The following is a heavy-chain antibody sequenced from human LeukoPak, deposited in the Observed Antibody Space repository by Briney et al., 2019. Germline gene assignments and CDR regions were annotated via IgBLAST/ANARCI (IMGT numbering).Heavy chain of an antibody. CDR2: TYSDGSP. CDR1: GFIVSAKY. Sequence: GGSLRLSCAASGFIVSAKYMSWVRQAPGKGPEWVSVTYSDGSPYYAESVKGRFTISRDNSKNTVYLQMNRLRAEDTAMYYCTRGGSGWSAPDHWGQGTLVTVSS. J-gene: IGHJ4*02. CDR3: TRGGSGWSAPDH. V-gene: IGHV3-66*02. D-gene: IGHD6-19*01.